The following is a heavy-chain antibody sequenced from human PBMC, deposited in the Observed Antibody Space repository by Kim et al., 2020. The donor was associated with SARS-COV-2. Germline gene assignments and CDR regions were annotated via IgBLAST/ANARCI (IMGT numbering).Heavy chain of an antibody. CDR1: GGSFSGYY. CDR2: INHSGST. V-gene: IGHV4-34*01. J-gene: IGHJ6*01. CDR3: ARSGDSNGYPKHYYGMDV. D-gene: IGHD3-22*01. Sequence: SETLSLTCAVYGGSFSGYYWSWIRQPPGKGLEWIGEINHSGSTNYNPSLKSRVTISVDTSKNQFSLKLSSVTAADTAVYYCARSGDSNGYPKHYYGMDV.